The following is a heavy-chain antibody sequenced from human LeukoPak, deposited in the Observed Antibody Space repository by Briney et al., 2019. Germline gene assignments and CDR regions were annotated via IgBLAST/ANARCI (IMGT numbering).Heavy chain of an antibody. D-gene: IGHD6-19*01. J-gene: IGHJ4*02. V-gene: IGHV3-30*02. CDR3: AKEGQWLAPFDY. CDR1: GFTFSSYG. CDR2: IRYDGSNK. Sequence: GGSLRLSCAASGFTFSSYGMHWVRQALGKGLEWVAFIRYDGSNKYYADSVKGRFTISRDNSKNTLYLQMNSLRAEDTAVYYCAKEGQWLAPFDYWGQGTLVTVSS.